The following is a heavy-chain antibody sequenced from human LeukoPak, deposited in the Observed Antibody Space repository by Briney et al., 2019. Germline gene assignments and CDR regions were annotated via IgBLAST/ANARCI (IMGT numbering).Heavy chain of an antibody. V-gene: IGHV3-11*01. CDR3: ARDSDDFGDYGDMYYYYYYGMDV. CDR2: ISSSVSTV. CDR1: VFTFSAYY. J-gene: IGHJ6*02. D-gene: IGHD4-17*01. Sequence: SLRLSSAASVFTFSAYYMSWIRPAPGQGLEWVSYISSSVSTVYNAASVTGRFTPSRDNAKNSLYLQMNSLRAEDTAVYYCARDSDDFGDYGDMYYYYYYGMDVWGQGTTVTVSS.